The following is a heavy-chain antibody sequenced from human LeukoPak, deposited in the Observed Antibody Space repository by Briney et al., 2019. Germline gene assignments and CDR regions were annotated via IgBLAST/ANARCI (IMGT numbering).Heavy chain of an antibody. Sequence: PGGSLRLSCAASGFTFSSYGMHWVRQAPGKGLEWVAFIRYDGSNKYYADSVKGRFTISRDNSKNTLYLQMNSLRAEDTAVYYCAKDRGIQLWSENVLRYFDWLSYNDYWGQGTLVTVSS. CDR1: GFTFSSYG. V-gene: IGHV3-30*02. CDR2: IRYDGSNK. CDR3: AKDRGIQLWSENVLRYFDWLSYNDY. D-gene: IGHD3-9*01. J-gene: IGHJ4*02.